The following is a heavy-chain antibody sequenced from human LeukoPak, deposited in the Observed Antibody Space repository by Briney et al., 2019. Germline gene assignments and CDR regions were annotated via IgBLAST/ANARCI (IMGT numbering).Heavy chain of an antibody. V-gene: IGHV1-69*13. CDR1: GGTFSSYA. D-gene: IGHD4-17*01. J-gene: IGHJ5*02. CDR3: ARDDYGDYVLRA. CDR2: IIPIFGTA. Sequence: SVTVSCKSSGGTFSSYAISWVRQAPGQGLEWKGGIIPIFGTANYAQKFQGRVTITADESTSTAYMELSSLRSEDTAVYYCARDDYGDYVLRAWGQGTLVTVSS.